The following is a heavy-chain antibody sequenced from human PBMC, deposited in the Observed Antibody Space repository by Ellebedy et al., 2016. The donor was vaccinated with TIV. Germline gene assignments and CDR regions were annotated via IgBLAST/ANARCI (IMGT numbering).Heavy chain of an antibody. V-gene: IGHV4-39*01. Sequence: SETLSLTXTVSGGSISSSSYYWGWIHQPPGKGLEWIGSIYYSGSTYYNPSLKSRVTISVDTSKNQFSLKLSSVTAADTAVYYCARQGGRGDGYNPVLGFDYWGQGTLVTVSS. J-gene: IGHJ4*02. CDR2: IYYSGST. CDR3: ARQGGRGDGYNPVLGFDY. D-gene: IGHD5-24*01. CDR1: GGSISSSSYY.